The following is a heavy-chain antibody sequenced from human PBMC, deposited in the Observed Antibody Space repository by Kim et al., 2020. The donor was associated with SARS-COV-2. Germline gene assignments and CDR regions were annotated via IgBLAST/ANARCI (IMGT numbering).Heavy chain of an antibody. V-gene: IGHV1-18*01. CDR3: ARGKVLRYFDWSYYFDY. D-gene: IGHD3-9*01. CDR2: ISAHNGNT. Sequence: ASVKVSCKASGYTFTSYGISWVRQAPGQGLEWMGWISAHNGNTNYAQKLQGRVTMTTDTSTSTAYMELRSLRSDDTAVYYCARGKVLRYFDWSYYFDYWGQGTLVTVSS. CDR1: GYTFTSYG. J-gene: IGHJ4*02.